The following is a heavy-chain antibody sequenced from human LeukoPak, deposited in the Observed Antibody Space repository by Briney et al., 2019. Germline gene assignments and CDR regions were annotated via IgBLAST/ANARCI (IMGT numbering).Heavy chain of an antibody. V-gene: IGHV3-30-3*01. CDR1: GFTFSSYA. CDR2: ISYDGSNK. D-gene: IGHD2-8*01. Sequence: GGSLRLSCAASGFTFSSYAMHWVRQAPGKGLEWVAVISYDGSNKYYADSVKGRFTISRDNSKNTLYLQMNSLRAEDTAVYYCARAAGIVLMVYARDYWGQGTLVTVSS. CDR3: ARAAGIVLMVYARDY. J-gene: IGHJ4*02.